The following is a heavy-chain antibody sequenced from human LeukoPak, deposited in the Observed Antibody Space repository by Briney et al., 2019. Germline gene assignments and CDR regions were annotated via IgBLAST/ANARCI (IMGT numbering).Heavy chain of an antibody. CDR2: IKSKTDGGTT. Sequence: GGSLRLSCAASGFTFSNAWMSWVRQAPGKGLEWVGRIKSKTDGGTTDYAAPVKGRLTISRDDSKNTLYLQMNSLKTEDTAVYYGTPQVYVWGSYNYWGQGTLVTVSS. CDR3: TPQVYVWGSYNY. J-gene: IGHJ4*02. D-gene: IGHD3-16*01. V-gene: IGHV3-15*01. CDR1: GFTFSNAW.